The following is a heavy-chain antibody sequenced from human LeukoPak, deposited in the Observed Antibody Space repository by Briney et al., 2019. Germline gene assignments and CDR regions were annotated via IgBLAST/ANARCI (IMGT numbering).Heavy chain of an antibody. CDR1: GYTFTCYY. Sequence: GASVTVSCKASGYTFTCYYMHWVRQAPGQGLEWMGWINPNSGGTNYAHKFQGRVTMTRDTSTSTAYMERSSQKTHDTTGYYCARDPDYGYSSSWHTGPNWFDPGGQGTLVTVS. J-gene: IGHJ5*02. V-gene: IGHV1-2*07. D-gene: IGHD6-13*01. CDR2: INPNSGGT. CDR3: ARDPDYGYSSSWHTGPNWFDP.